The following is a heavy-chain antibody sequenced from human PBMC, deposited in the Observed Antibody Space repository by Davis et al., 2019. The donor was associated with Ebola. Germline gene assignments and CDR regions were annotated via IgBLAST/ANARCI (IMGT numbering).Heavy chain of an antibody. CDR2: IYYSWGT. J-gene: IGHJ5*02. V-gene: IGHV4-39*01. Sequence: SETLSLTCTVSGGSISSSSYYLAWLRQSPGKGLECIGRIYYSWGTDYNPSLKSRVTISVDTSRNQFSLKVTSVNAADTAVYYCARLLSRGLSRFDPWGQGTLVTVSS. CDR3: ARLLSRGLSRFDP. D-gene: IGHD4-17*01. CDR1: GGSISSSSYY.